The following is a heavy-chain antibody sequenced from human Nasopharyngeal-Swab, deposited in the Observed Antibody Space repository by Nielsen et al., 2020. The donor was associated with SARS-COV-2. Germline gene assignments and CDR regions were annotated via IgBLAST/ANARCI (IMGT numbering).Heavy chain of an antibody. J-gene: IGHJ4*02. Sequence: GGSLRLSCAASGFTFDDYVMHWVRQAPGKGLEWASGISWNSGSIGYADSVKGRFTISRDNAKNSLYLQMNSLRAEDTALYYCAKDPRYNWNDGWYYFDYWGQGTLVTVSS. V-gene: IGHV3-9*01. CDR2: ISWNSGSI. CDR3: AKDPRYNWNDGWYYFDY. D-gene: IGHD1-1*01. CDR1: GFTFDDYV.